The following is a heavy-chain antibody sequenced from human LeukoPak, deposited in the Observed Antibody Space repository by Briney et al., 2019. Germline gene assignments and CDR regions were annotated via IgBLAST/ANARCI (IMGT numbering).Heavy chain of an antibody. J-gene: IGHJ4*02. CDR3: ARGYDYYGSSGYYGDFFDY. V-gene: IGHV3-30*04. CDR2: ISYDGSNK. D-gene: IGHD3-22*01. CDR1: GFTFSSYV. Sequence: GGSLRLSCAASGFTFSSYVMYWVRQAPGKGLEWVAVISYDGSNKYYADSVKGRFTISRDNSKNTLYVQMNSLRAEDTAVYYCARGYDYYGSSGYYGDFFDYWGQGTLVTASS.